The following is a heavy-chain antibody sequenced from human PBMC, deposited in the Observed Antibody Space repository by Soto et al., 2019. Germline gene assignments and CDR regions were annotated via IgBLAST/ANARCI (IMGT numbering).Heavy chain of an antibody. D-gene: IGHD3-10*01. CDR1: GGTFSSYA. Sequence: QVQLVQSGAEVKKPGSSVKVSCKASGGTFSSYAISWVRQAPGQGLEWMGGIIPIFGTANYAQKFQGRVTITAEESTSTANMGLSSLGSKETAVYYCAEEAPEERATQRGSGYYTYGLDVWGQGTTVT. CDR2: IIPIFGTA. J-gene: IGHJ6*02. CDR3: AEEAPEERATQRGSGYYTYGLDV. V-gene: IGHV1-69*01.